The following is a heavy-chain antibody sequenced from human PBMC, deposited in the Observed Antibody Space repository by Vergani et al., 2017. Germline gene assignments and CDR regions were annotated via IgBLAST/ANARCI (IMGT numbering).Heavy chain of an antibody. CDR3: ARDQELLWFGDY. D-gene: IGHD3-10*01. CDR1: GYTFTSYY. J-gene: IGHJ4*02. V-gene: IGHV1-46*01. CDR2: INPSGGST. Sequence: QVQLVQSGAEVKKPGAPVKVSCKASGYTFTSYYMHWVRQAPGQGLEWMGIINPSGGSTSYAQKFQGRVTMTRDTSTSTVYMELSSLRSEDTAVYYCARDQELLWFGDYWGQGTLVTVSS.